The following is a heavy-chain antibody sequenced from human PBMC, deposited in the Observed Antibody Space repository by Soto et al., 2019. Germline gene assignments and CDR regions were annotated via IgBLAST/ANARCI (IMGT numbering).Heavy chain of an antibody. J-gene: IGHJ4*02. CDR3: ARFRASSGWHIDY. V-gene: IGHV3-21*01. Sequence: PGGSLILSCAASGFTFSSYSMNWVRPAPGKGLEWVSSISSSSSYIYYADSVKGRFTISRDNAKNSLYLQMNSLRAEDTAVYYCARFRASSGWHIDYWGQGTLVTVS. D-gene: IGHD6-19*01. CDR1: GFTFSSYS. CDR2: ISSSSSYI.